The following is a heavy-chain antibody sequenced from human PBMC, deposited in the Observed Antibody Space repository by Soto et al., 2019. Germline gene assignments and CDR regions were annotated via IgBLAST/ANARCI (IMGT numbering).Heavy chain of an antibody. CDR3: AKDRARSGSYYYYYYGMDV. D-gene: IGHD1-26*01. J-gene: IGHJ6*02. CDR1: GFTFDDYA. V-gene: IGHV3-9*01. Sequence: GGSLRLSCAASGFTFDDYAMHWVRQAPGKGLEWVSGISWNSGIIGYADSVKGRFTISGDNAKNSLYLQMNSLRAEDTALYYCAKDRARSGSYYYYYYGMDVGGQGTTVTVSS. CDR2: ISWNSGII.